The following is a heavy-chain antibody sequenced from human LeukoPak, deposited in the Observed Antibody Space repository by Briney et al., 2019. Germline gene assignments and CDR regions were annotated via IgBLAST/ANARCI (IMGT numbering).Heavy chain of an antibody. CDR3: ARDNGPQWLVRGWVGFDY. J-gene: IGHJ4*02. D-gene: IGHD6-19*01. Sequence: GGSLRLSCAASGFTFSSYEMNWVRQAPGKGLEWVSYISSSGSTIYYADSVKGRFTISRDNAKNSLYLQMNSLRGEDTAVYYCARDNGPQWLVRGWVGFDYWGQGTLVTVSS. CDR2: ISSSGSTI. CDR1: GFTFSSYE. V-gene: IGHV3-48*03.